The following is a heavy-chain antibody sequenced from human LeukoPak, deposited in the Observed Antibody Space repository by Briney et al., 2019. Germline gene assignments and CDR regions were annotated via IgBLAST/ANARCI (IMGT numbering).Heavy chain of an antibody. CDR1: GFTFSSYA. CDR3: AKDVRDIVVLIDTYMY. V-gene: IGHV3-23*01. J-gene: IGHJ4*02. Sequence: GGSLRLSCAASGFTFSSYAVSWVRQAPGKGLEWVSVISGGGGRTYYGDSVKGRFTISRDNSKNTVYLQMNSLRAEDTAVYYCAKDVRDIVVLIDTYMYWGQGTLVTVSS. D-gene: IGHD2-21*01. CDR2: ISGGGGRT.